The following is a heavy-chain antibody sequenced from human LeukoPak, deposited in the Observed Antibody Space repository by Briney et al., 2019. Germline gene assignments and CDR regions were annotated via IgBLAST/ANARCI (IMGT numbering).Heavy chain of an antibody. V-gene: IGHV4-59*01. Sequence: SETLSLTCTVSGASISSYYWSWIRQPPGKGLEWIGYIYYSGSTNYNPSLKSRVTISVDTSKNQFSLKLSSVTAADTAVYYRARVLNSFDYWGQGTLVTVSS. D-gene: IGHD2-8*01. CDR1: GASISSYY. CDR3: ARVLNSFDY. CDR2: IYYSGST. J-gene: IGHJ4*02.